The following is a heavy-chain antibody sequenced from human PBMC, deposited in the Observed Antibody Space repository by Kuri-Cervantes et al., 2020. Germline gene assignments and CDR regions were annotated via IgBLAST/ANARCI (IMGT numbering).Heavy chain of an antibody. Sequence: GGSLRLSCAASGLAFSSYALHWVRRAPGKGLEWVSAIGTGGDTYYADSVMGRFTISRDNAKKSLYLHMNSLIAEDMAVYYCARQENRTGGVCYHFDYWGQGTLVTVSS. V-gene: IGHV3-47*01. CDR2: IGTGGDT. J-gene: IGHJ4*02. CDR1: GLAFSSYA. D-gene: IGHD2-8*02. CDR3: ARQENRTGGVCYHFDY.